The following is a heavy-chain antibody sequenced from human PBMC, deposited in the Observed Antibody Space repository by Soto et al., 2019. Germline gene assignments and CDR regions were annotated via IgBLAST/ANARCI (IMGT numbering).Heavy chain of an antibody. J-gene: IGHJ4*02. Sequence: EVQLVESGGGLVQPGGSLRLSCAASGFTFSSYWIHWVRQAPGKGLVWVSRINSDGSSTTYADSVKGRFTISRDNAKNTLYLQMTRLRAEDTGVYYCARVSREVVPAAIDSWAQGTLVTVSS. D-gene: IGHD2-2*01. CDR3: ARVSREVVPAAIDS. CDR1: GFTFSSYW. CDR2: INSDGSST. V-gene: IGHV3-74*01.